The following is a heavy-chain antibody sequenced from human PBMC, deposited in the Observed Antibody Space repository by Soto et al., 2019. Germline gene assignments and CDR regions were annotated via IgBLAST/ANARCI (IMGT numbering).Heavy chain of an antibody. Sequence: GESLKISCKGFGYSFPTYWIGWVRQMPGKGLEWMGIIYPGDSDTRYSPSFQGQVTMSADKSISTAYLQWNSLKATDTAMYYCARNGRSSYGMDVWGQGTTVTVS. CDR3: ARNGRSSYGMDV. CDR2: IYPGDSDT. D-gene: IGHD1-1*01. CDR1: GYSFPTYW. J-gene: IGHJ6*02. V-gene: IGHV5-51*01.